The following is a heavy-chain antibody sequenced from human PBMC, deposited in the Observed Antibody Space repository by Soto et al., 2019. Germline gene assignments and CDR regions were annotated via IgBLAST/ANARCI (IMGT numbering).Heavy chain of an antibody. V-gene: IGHV3-15*01. CDR3: TTEEGKWLRFGMDG. Sequence: GGSLRLSCAASGFTFSNAWMSWVRQAPGKGLEWVGRIKSKTDGGTTDYAAPVKGRYTISRDDSKNTLYLQMNSLKTEDTAVYYCTTEEGKWLRFGMDGWGQGTTVTVSS. D-gene: IGHD5-12*01. CDR2: IKSKTDGGTT. CDR1: GFTFSNAW. J-gene: IGHJ6*02.